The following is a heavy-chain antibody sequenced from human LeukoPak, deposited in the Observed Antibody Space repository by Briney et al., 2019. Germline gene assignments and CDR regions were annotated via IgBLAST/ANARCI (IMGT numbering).Heavy chain of an antibody. D-gene: IGHD2-2*01. CDR2: IKPDGSDK. V-gene: IGHV3-7*01. CDR3: VKCSDTSCNDAYDM. CDR1: GFTFNSYW. Sequence: GGSLRLSCAATGFTFNSYWMSWVRQAPGKGLKWVANIKPDGSDKYYVDSVKGRFTISRDNAKNSLYLQMDGLRAEDTAVYYCVKCSDTSCNDAYDMWGQGTTVIVSS. J-gene: IGHJ3*02.